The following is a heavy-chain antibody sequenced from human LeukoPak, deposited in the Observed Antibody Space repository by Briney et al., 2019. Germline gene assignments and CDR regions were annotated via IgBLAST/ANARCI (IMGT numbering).Heavy chain of an antibody. CDR2: ISYDGSNK. CDR1: GFTFSGYA. CDR3: ARHISSGSGSYYNVNWFDP. D-gene: IGHD3-10*01. V-gene: IGHV3-30*04. J-gene: IGHJ5*02. Sequence: GGSLRLSCAASGFTFSGYAMHWVRQAPGKGLEWVAVISYDGSNKYYADSVKGRFTISRDNSKNTLYLQMNSLRAEDTAVYYCARHISSGSGSYYNVNWFDPWGQGTLVTVSS.